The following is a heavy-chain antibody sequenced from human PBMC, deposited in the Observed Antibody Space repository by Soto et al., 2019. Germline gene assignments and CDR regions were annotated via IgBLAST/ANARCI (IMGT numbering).Heavy chain of an antibody. J-gene: IGHJ4*02. CDR3: ARGYGTNGVCSDY. CDR2: INHSGST. D-gene: IGHD2-8*01. Sequence: SETLSITCTVYGGSFSGYYWSGIRQPPGKGLEWIGEINHSGSTNYNPSLKSRVTISVDTSKNQFSLKLSSVTAADTAVYYCARGYGTNGVCSDYWGQGTLVTVS. V-gene: IGHV4-34*01. CDR1: GGSFSGYY.